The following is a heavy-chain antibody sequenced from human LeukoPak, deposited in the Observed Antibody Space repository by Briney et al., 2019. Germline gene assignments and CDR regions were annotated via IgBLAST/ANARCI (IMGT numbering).Heavy chain of an antibody. CDR2: MNPNSGIT. CDR3: ARVNCSSTSCSYYYYGMDV. D-gene: IGHD2-2*01. Sequence: VASVKVSCRASGYTFTSYDINWVRQATGQGLEWMGWMNPNSGITGYAQKFQGRVTMTRNTSISTAYMELSSLRSEDTAVYYCARVNCSSTSCSYYYYGMDVWGQGTTVTVSS. V-gene: IGHV1-8*01. CDR1: GYTFTSYD. J-gene: IGHJ6*02.